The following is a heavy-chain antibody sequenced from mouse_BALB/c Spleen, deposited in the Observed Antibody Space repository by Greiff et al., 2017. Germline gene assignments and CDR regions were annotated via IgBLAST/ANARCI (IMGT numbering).Heavy chain of an antibody. CDR3: ARPIDDGTWFAY. V-gene: IGHV1-87*01. Sequence: QVQLQQSGAELARPGASVTLSCKASGYTFTSYWMQWVKQRPGQGLEWIGAIYPGDGDTRYTQKFKGKATLTADKSSSTAYMQLRSLASEDSAVYYCARPIDDGTWFAYWGQGTLVTVSA. CDR1: GYTFTSYW. D-gene: IGHD1-1*01. J-gene: IGHJ3*01. CDR2: IYPGDGDT.